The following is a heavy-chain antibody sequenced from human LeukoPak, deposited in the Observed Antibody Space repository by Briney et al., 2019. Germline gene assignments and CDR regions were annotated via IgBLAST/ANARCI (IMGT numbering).Heavy chain of an antibody. Sequence: ASVKVSCKASGYTFTSYYMHWVRQAPGQGLEWMGIINPSGGSTSYAQKFQGRVTMTRDTSTSTVYMELSSLRSEDTAVYYCARDPPVPADYYYHGMDVWGQGTTVTVSS. D-gene: IGHD2-2*01. V-gene: IGHV1-46*01. CDR2: INPSGGST. J-gene: IGHJ6*02. CDR1: GYTFTSYY. CDR3: ARDPPVPADYYYHGMDV.